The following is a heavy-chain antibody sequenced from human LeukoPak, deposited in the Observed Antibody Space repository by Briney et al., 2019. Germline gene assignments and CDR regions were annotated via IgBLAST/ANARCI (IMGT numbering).Heavy chain of an antibody. CDR2: IYYSGNT. D-gene: IGHD3-22*01. CDR3: ARVGGYYDSSGYHNWFDP. V-gene: IGHV4-39*07. J-gene: IGHJ5*02. Sequence: PSETLSLTCSVSDGSISSTSYYWGWIRQPPGKRLEWIGSIYYSGNTYYNPSLKSRVTISVDTSKNQFSLKLSSVTAADTAVYYCARVGGYYDSSGYHNWFDPWGQGTLVTVSS. CDR1: DGSISSTSYY.